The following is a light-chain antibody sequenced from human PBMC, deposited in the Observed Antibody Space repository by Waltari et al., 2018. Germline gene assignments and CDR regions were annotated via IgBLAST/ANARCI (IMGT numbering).Light chain of an antibody. CDR2: WAS. CDR3: QHYYSPPWT. Sequence: DIVMTQSPDSLAVSLGERATINCKSSQSVLYSSNNKNYLAWYQQKPGQPPKLLIYWASTRESGGPDRFSDSVSGTDFTHTISSLQAEDVAVYYCQHYYSPPWTFGQGTKVEIK. J-gene: IGKJ1*01. CDR1: QSVLYSSNNKNY. V-gene: IGKV4-1*01.